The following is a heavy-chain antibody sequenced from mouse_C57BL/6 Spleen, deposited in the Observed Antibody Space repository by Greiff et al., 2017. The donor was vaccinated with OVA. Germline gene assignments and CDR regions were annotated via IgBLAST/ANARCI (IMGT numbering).Heavy chain of an antibody. D-gene: IGHD1-1*01. Sequence: QVQLKESGPELVKPGASVKISCKASGYAFSSSWMNWVKQRPGKGLEWIGRIYPGDGDTNYNGKFKGKATLTADKSSSTAYMQLSSLTSEDSAVYFCAPRGDYDAWLAYWGQGTLVTVSA. CDR3: APRGDYDAWLAY. J-gene: IGHJ3*01. V-gene: IGHV1-82*01. CDR2: IYPGDGDT. CDR1: GYAFSSSW.